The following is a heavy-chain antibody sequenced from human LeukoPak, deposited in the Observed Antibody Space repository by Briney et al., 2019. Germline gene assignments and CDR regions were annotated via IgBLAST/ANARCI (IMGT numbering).Heavy chain of an antibody. V-gene: IGHV3-21*01. Sequence: GGSLRLSCAASGFTFSSYSMNWVRQAPGKGLEWVSSISSSSSYIYYAGSVKGRFTISRDNAKNSLYLQMNSLRAEDTAVYYCARDHDWLFDYWGQGTLVTVSS. D-gene: IGHD3-9*01. CDR2: ISSSSSYI. J-gene: IGHJ4*02. CDR1: GFTFSSYS. CDR3: ARDHDWLFDY.